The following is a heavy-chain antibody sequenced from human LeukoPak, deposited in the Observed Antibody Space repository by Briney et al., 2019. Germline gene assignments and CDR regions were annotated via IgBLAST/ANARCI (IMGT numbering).Heavy chain of an antibody. Sequence: GGSLRLSCGASGFTFSSYSMNWVRQAPGKGLEWVSSISNRGIYIYYADSMKGRFTISRDNAKNSLYLQMNSLRAEDTAVYYCARDQAYCGGDCYPVAGGFDPWGQGTLVTVSS. J-gene: IGHJ5*02. CDR3: ARDQAYCGGDCYPVAGGFDP. CDR2: ISNRGIYI. CDR1: GFTFSSYS. V-gene: IGHV3-21*01. D-gene: IGHD2-21*02.